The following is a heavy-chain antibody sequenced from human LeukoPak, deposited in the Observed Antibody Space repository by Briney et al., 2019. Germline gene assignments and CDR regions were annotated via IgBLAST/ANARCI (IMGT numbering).Heavy chain of an antibody. CDR3: ARLRDGSIDY. J-gene: IGHJ4*02. CDR1: GYNFTSYW. Sequence: GESLKISCKGFGYNFTSYWISWVRQMHGKGLEWMGRVDPSDSYTNYSPSFQGHVTISADKSITTAYLQWSSLKASDTAMYYCARLRDGSIDYWGQGTLVTVSS. CDR2: VDPSDSYT. V-gene: IGHV5-10-1*01.